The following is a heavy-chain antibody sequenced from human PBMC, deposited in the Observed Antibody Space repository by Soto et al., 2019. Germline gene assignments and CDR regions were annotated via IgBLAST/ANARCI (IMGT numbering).Heavy chain of an antibody. CDR3: AKPEEVVRGFDF. CDR2: ISGTGGAA. Sequence: GSLRLSCAASGFTFGHSAMSWVRQAPGKGLEWVAAISGTGGAAYYADSVKGRFTISRDNSRNTLFLQMNSLRVDDTAIYHCAKPEEVVRGFDFWGLGTLVTVSS. V-gene: IGHV3-23*01. D-gene: IGHD3-10*01. CDR1: GFTFGHSA. J-gene: IGHJ4*02.